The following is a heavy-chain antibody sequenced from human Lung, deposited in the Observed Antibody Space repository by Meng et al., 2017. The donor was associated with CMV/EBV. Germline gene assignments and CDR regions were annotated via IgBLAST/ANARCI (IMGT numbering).Heavy chain of an antibody. CDR3: ARQLYCSSTSCYTNAFDI. Sequence: GEXXTISCKGSGYSFTSYWIGWVRQMPGKGLEWMGIIYPGDSDTRYSPSFQGQVTISADKSISTAYLQWSSLKASDTAMYYCARQLYCSSTSCYTNAFDIWXQGTXVTVSS. D-gene: IGHD2-2*02. CDR1: GYSFTSYW. V-gene: IGHV5-51*01. CDR2: IYPGDSDT. J-gene: IGHJ3*02.